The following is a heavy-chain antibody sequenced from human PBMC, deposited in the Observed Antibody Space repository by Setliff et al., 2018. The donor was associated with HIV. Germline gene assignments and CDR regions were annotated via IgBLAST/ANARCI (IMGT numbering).Heavy chain of an antibody. V-gene: IGHV1-8*01. J-gene: IGHJ4*02. D-gene: IGHD2-15*01. CDR3: AKDPCSGGSCYSGQFDY. Sequence: ASVKVSCKASGYTFISNDIHWVRQAPGQGLEWMGWMSPNSDNRGYAQKFQGRVTMTRDTSISTAYMELSSLRSEDTAVYYCAKDPCSGGSCYSGQFDYWGQGTLVTVSS. CDR1: GYTFISND. CDR2: MSPNSDNR.